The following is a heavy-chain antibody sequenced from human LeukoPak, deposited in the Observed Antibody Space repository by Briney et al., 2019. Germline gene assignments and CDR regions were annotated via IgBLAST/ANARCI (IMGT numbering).Heavy chain of an antibody. CDR1: GFTFSSYS. D-gene: IGHD6-19*01. V-gene: IGHV3-48*04. CDR3: ARVSAVAGTFWFDP. J-gene: IGHJ5*02. Sequence: GGSLRLSCAASGFTFSSYSMNWVRQAPGKGLEWVSYISSSGSTIYYADSVKGRFTISRDNAKNSLYLQMNSLRAEDTAVYYCARVSAVAGTFWFDPWGQGTLVTVSS. CDR2: ISSSGSTI.